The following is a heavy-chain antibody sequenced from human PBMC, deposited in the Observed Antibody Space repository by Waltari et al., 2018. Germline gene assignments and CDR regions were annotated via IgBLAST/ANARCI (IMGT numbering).Heavy chain of an antibody. CDR1: DGSLRIGSYH. V-gene: IGHV4-39*01. Sequence: QLQLQESAPGLVQPSETLHLTFPVSDGSLRIGSYHWGWSRQPQGKGLEWIGNIYETGSTYYNQSLKSRVTISVDTYKNQFSLKLSSGNAADTSVYFCASWALGDNVHPFDYWGQGTLVTLSS. J-gene: IGHJ4*02. CDR2: IYETGST. CDR3: ASWALGDNVHPFDY. D-gene: IGHD2-21*02.